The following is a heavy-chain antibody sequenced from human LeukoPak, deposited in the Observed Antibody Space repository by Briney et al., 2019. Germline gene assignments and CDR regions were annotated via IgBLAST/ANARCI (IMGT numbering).Heavy chain of an antibody. V-gene: IGHV3-23*01. J-gene: IGHJ6*02. Sequence: GGSLRLSCVASGFSFSNYAMNWVRQAPGKGLEWVSGISGSGGSAYYADSVKGRFTISRDNSKNTLFLQMDSLRAEDTAIYYCAEDIGSSSVAYYYYSMDVWGQGTTVTVSS. CDR2: ISGSGGSA. CDR3: AEDIGSSSVAYYYYSMDV. D-gene: IGHD6-6*01. CDR1: GFSFSNYA.